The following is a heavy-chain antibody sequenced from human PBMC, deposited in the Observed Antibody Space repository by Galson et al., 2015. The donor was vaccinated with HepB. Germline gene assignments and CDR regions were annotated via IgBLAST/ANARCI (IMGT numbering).Heavy chain of an antibody. V-gene: IGHV3-23*01. CDR1: GFTFSSYA. J-gene: IGHJ4*02. CDR2: ISASGYST. D-gene: IGHD4-23*01. Sequence: SLRLSCAASGFTFSSYAMNWVRQAPGKGLEWVSGISASGYSTPYADSVKGRFTISRDNSGSTVYLQMNSLRAEDTAVYYRVKIGQYGGNPPSRGWGQGTLVTVSS. CDR3: VKIGQYGGNPPSRG.